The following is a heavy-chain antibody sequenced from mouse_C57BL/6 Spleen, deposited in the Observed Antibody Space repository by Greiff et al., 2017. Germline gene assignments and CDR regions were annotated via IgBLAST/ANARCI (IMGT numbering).Heavy chain of an antibody. Sequence: QVQLQQSGAELVMPGASVKLSCKASGYTFTSYWMHWVKQRPGQGLEWIGEIDPSDSYTNYNQKFKGKSTLTVDKSSSTAYMQLSSLTSEDSAVYYCALYSNYDFDYWGQGTTLTVSS. CDR1: GYTFTSYW. J-gene: IGHJ2*01. V-gene: IGHV1-69*01. CDR2: IDPSDSYT. D-gene: IGHD2-5*01. CDR3: ALYSNYDFDY.